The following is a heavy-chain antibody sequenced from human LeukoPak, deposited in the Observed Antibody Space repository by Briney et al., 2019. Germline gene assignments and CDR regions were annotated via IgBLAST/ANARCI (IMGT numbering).Heavy chain of an antibody. CDR1: GYTFTSYA. CDR3: ARGIIAAAGQGSYGMDV. V-gene: IGHV7-4-1*02. D-gene: IGHD6-13*01. Sequence: ASVKVSCKASGYTFTSYAMNWVRQAPGQGLEWMGWINTNTGNPTYAQGFTGRFVFSLDTSVSTAYLQISSLKAEDTAVYYCARGIIAAAGQGSYGMDVWGQGTTVTVSS. CDR2: INTNTGNP. J-gene: IGHJ6*02.